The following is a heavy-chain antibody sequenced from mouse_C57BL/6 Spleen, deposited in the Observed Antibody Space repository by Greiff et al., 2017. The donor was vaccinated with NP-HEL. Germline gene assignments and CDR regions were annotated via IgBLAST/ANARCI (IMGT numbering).Heavy chain of an antibody. Sequence: EVMLVESGGGLVKPGGSLKLSCAASGFTFSSYAMSWVRQTPEKRLEWVATISDGGSYTYYPDNVKGRFTISRDNAKNNLYLQMSHLKSEDTAMYYCAREIGVETAQAPFAYWGQGTLVTVSA. D-gene: IGHD3-2*02. CDR1: GFTFSSYA. J-gene: IGHJ3*01. CDR3: AREIGVETAQAPFAY. CDR2: ISDGGSYT. V-gene: IGHV5-4*01.